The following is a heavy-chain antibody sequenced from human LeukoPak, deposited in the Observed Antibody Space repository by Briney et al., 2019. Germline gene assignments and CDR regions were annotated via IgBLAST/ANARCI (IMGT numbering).Heavy chain of an antibody. Sequence: LPGGSLRLSCAASGFTFGDYALSWVRQAPGKGLEWVSAISGSGGSTYYADSVKGRFTISRDNSKNTLYLQMNSLRAEDTAVYYCAKAWEGYCSGGSCYYDYWGQGTLVTVSS. J-gene: IGHJ4*02. D-gene: IGHD2-15*01. CDR1: GFTFGDYA. CDR2: ISGSGGST. V-gene: IGHV3-23*01. CDR3: AKAWEGYCSGGSCYYDY.